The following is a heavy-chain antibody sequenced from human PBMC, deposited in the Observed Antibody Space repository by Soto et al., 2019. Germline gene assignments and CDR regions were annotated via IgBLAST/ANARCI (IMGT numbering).Heavy chain of an antibody. V-gene: IGHV1-69*08. Sequence: QVQLVQSGAEVKKPGSSVKVSCTASGGTFSSYTISWVRQAPGQGLEWMGRIIPILGIANYAQKFQGRVTITADKSTSTAYMELSSLRSEDTAVYYCARDGGGDNAEYFQHWGQGTLVTVSS. CDR2: IIPILGIA. CDR3: ARDGGGDNAEYFQH. J-gene: IGHJ1*01. CDR1: GGTFSSYT. D-gene: IGHD4-17*01.